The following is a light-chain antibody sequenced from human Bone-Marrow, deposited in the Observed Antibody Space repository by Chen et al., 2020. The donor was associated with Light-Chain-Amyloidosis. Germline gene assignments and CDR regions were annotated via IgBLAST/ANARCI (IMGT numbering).Light chain of an antibody. CDR3: LQDNDYPRT. J-gene: IGKJ1*01. Sequence: AIKMTQSPSSLSASVGDRVTITCRASEDIRNELGWYQQKPGKAPKLLIYGASNLQGGVPSRFSGSGYGTDFTLTIISLQPEDFATYFCLQDNDYPRTFGQGTRVEVK. CDR1: EDIRNE. CDR2: GAS. V-gene: IGKV1-6*01.